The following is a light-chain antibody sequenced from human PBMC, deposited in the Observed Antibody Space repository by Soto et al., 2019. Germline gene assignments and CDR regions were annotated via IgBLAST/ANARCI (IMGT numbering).Light chain of an antibody. Sequence: QSVLTQPPSASGTPGQRVTISCSGSSSNIGDNTVNWYQQLPGTAPKLLIYNNSQRHSGVPARFSGSKSGTSASLAISGLQSEDEADYYCAAWDDSLNGVVFGGGTQLTVL. V-gene: IGLV1-44*01. CDR3: AAWDDSLNGVV. J-gene: IGLJ2*01. CDR2: NNS. CDR1: SSNIGDNT.